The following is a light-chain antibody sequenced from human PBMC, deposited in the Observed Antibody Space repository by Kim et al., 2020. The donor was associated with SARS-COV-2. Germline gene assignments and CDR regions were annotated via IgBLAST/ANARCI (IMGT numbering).Light chain of an antibody. J-gene: IGLJ2*01. CDR3: SSYAGSNNLV. V-gene: IGLV2-8*01. CDR2: EVS. Sequence: GHSVTISSTGTSSDVGGYTYVSCYQQHPGKAPKLMIYEVSKRPSGVPDRFSGSKSGNTASLTVSGLQAEDEADYYCSSYAGSNNLVFGGGTQLTVL. CDR1: SSDVGGYTY.